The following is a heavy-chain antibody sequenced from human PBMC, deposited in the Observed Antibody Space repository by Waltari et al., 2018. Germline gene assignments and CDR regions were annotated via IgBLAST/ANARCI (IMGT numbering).Heavy chain of an antibody. Sequence: EVRLVESGGGLVQPGGSLRLSCAPSGFTFNTYWMDWVRQAPGKGLELVASIKKDGSEKYYVDSVKGRFTIARDNAKRSLYLQVDSLRAEDTAVYYCAQFSGERDWGQGTMVTVSS. V-gene: IGHV3-7*01. CDR1: GFTFNTYW. J-gene: IGHJ3*01. CDR3: AQFSGERD. D-gene: IGHD3-10*01. CDR2: IKKDGSEK.